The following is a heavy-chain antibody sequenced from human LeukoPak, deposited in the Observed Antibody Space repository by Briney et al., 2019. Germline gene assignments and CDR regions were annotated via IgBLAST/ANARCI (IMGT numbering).Heavy chain of an antibody. Sequence: GGSLRLSCAASGFTFSSYSMYWVRQAPGKGLEWVSFISSSSSYIYYADSVKGRFTISRDNAKNSLYLQMNSLRAEDTAVYYCARVHRTYYDILTGPGAHYYYGMDVWGKGTTVTVSS. J-gene: IGHJ6*04. D-gene: IGHD3-9*01. CDR2: ISSSSSYI. CDR3: ARVHRTYYDILTGPGAHYYYGMDV. V-gene: IGHV3-21*01. CDR1: GFTFSSYS.